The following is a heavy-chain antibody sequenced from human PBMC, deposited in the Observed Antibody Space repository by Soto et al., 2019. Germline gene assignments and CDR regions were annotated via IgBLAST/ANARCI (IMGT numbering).Heavy chain of an antibody. Sequence: QVQLVESGGGVVQPGRSLRLSCAASGFTFSSYGMHWVRQAPGKGLEWVAVISYDGSNKYYADSVKGRFTISRDNSKNTLYLQMNSLRAEDTSVYYCAKDTIFGVVIGTFDYWGQGTLVTVSS. CDR1: GFTFSSYG. CDR2: ISYDGSNK. D-gene: IGHD3-3*01. CDR3: AKDTIFGVVIGTFDY. J-gene: IGHJ4*02. V-gene: IGHV3-30*18.